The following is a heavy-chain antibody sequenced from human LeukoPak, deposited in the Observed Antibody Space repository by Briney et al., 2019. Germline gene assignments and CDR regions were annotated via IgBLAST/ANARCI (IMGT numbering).Heavy chain of an antibody. Sequence: PGASVKVSCKASGGTFSSYAISWVRQAPGQGLEWMGRIIPILGIANYAQKFQGRVTITADKSTSTAFIELSRLTSDDTAVYYCVRDHASSYDYWGQGTLVTVSS. V-gene: IGHV1-69*04. CDR3: VRDHASSYDY. CDR1: GGTFSSYA. CDR2: IIPILGIA. D-gene: IGHD1-26*01. J-gene: IGHJ4*02.